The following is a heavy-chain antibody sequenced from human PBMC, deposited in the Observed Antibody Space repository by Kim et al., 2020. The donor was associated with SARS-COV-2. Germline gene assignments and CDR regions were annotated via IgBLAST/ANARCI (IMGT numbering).Heavy chain of an antibody. D-gene: IGHD3-10*01. CDR3: ARVPSNPLRWFGDKYYYGMDV. CDR1: GYTLSTYG. V-gene: IGHV1-18*01. CDR2: ISAHNGNT. Sequence: ASVKVSCKASGYTLSTYGISWVRQAPGQGLEWMGWISAHNGNTNYAQKFQGRVTMTTDTSTSTAYMELRSLRSDDTALYYCARVPSNPLRWFGDKYYYGMDVWGQGTTVTVSS. J-gene: IGHJ6*02.